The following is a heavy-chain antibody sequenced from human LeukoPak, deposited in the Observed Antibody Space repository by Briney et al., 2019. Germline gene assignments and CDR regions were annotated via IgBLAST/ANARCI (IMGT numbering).Heavy chain of an antibody. Sequence: PGGSLRLSCAASGFTFSGYEMNWVRQAPGKGLEWVSYISSTGSTIYYADSVKGRFTISRDNAKNSLYLQMNSLRAEDTAVYYCARTAYSGYDFDYWGQGTLVTVSS. J-gene: IGHJ4*02. V-gene: IGHV3-48*03. D-gene: IGHD5-12*01. CDR2: ISSTGSTI. CDR1: GFTFSGYE. CDR3: ARTAYSGYDFDY.